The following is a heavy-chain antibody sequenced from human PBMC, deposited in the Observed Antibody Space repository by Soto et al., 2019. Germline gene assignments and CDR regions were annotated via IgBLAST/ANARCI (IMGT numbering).Heavy chain of an antibody. J-gene: IGHJ1*01. D-gene: IGHD3-22*01. V-gene: IGHV3-23*01. CDR3: AKESITMIVVVTLEYFQL. CDR1: GFTFSSYA. CDR2: ISGSGGST. Sequence: GGSLRLSCAASGFTFSSYAMSWVRQAPGKGLEWVSAISGSGGSTYYADSVKGRFTISRDNSKNTLYLQMNSLRAEDTAVYYCAKESITMIVVVTLEYFQLWGQRTLVTVSS.